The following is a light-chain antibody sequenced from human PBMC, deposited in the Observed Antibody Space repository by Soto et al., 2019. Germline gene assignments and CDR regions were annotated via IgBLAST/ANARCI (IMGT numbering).Light chain of an antibody. J-gene: IGLJ1*01. CDR3: SPYTSSSYV. Sequence: QSVLTQPASVSGSPGQSITISCTGTSSDVGGYNYVSWYQQHPGKAPKLMIYDVSNRPSGVSNRFSGSKSGNTASLTISGLQAEDEADYYCSPYTSSSYVSGPGTKVPVL. V-gene: IGLV2-14*01. CDR2: DVS. CDR1: SSDVGGYNY.